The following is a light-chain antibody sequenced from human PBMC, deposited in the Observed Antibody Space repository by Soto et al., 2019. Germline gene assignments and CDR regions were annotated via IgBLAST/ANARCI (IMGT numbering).Light chain of an antibody. CDR2: DVS. V-gene: IGLV2-11*01. J-gene: IGLJ1*01. CDR3: CSYAGRDTLYV. CDR1: NTDVGGYNY. Sequence: QSVLNQPRSGSRSPGQSGTISRTRTNTDVGGYNYVSWYQQHPGKVPKLMLYDVSKRPSGVPDRFSGSKSGNTASLTISGLQAEDEADYYCCSYAGRDTLYVFGSGTKVTVL.